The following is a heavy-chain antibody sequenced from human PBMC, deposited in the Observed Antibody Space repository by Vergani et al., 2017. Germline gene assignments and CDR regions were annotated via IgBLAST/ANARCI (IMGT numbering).Heavy chain of an antibody. J-gene: IGHJ4*02. CDR2: ISSSSSFI. CDR3: AREQVFGSSAFDS. Sequence: EVQLVESGGGLVKPGGSLRLSCAASGFTFSSYSMNWVRQAPGKGLEWVSSISSSSSFIYYADSVKGRFTISRDNAKNSLYLQMNSLRAEDTAVYYCAREQVFGSSAFDSWGQGTLVTVSS. V-gene: IGHV3-21*01. CDR1: GFTFSSYS. D-gene: IGHD6-6*01.